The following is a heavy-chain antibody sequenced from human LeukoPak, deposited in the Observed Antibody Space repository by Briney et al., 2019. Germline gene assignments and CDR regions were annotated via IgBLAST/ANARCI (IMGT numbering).Heavy chain of an antibody. CDR2: INSDGSST. J-gene: IGHJ6*02. CDR3: ARESLYYYTMDG. V-gene: IGHV3-74*01. CDR1: GFTFSPYL. Sequence: GGSLRLSCAASGFTFSPYLMHWVRQAPGKGLVWVSRINSDGSSTDYADSVKGRFTISRDNSKNTLYVQMNSLRAEDTAVYYCARESLYYYTMDGWGQGTTVTVS.